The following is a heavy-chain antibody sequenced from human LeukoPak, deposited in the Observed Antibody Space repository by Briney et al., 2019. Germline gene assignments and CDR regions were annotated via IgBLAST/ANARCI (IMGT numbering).Heavy chain of an antibody. Sequence: GGSLRLSCAASGFTFSSYWMHWVRQALGKGLVWVSRINSDGRSTSYADSVKGRFTISRDNAKNTVYLQMNSLRAEDTAVYYCARDDLPGAPLYAMDVWGKGTTVTVSS. J-gene: IGHJ6*04. D-gene: IGHD2-2*01. CDR3: ARDDLPGAPLYAMDV. CDR1: GFTFSSYW. CDR2: INSDGRST. V-gene: IGHV3-74*01.